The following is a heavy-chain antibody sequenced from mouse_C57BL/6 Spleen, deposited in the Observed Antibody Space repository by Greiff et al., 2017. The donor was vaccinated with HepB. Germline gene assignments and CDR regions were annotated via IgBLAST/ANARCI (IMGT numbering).Heavy chain of an antibody. CDR3: ARFITTVVALHYYAMDY. CDR2: IYPGDGDT. Sequence: QVQLQQSGPELVKPGASVKISCKASGYAFSSSWMNWVKQRPGKGLEWIGRIYPGDGDTNYNGKFKGKATLTADKSSSTAYMQLSSLTSEDSAVYFCARFITTVVALHYYAMDYWGQGTSVTVSS. V-gene: IGHV1-82*01. J-gene: IGHJ4*01. CDR1: GYAFSSSW. D-gene: IGHD1-1*01.